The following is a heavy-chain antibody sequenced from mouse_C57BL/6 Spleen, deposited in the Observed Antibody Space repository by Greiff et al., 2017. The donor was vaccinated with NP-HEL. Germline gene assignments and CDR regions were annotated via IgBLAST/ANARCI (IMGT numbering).Heavy chain of an antibody. Sequence: QVQLQQSGPELVKPGASVKISCKASGYAFSSSWMNWVKQRPGKGLEWIGRIYPGDGDTNYNGKFKGKATLTADKSSSTAYMQLSSLTSEDSAVYFCARSNWDGFWFAYWGQGTLVTVSA. CDR2: IYPGDGDT. V-gene: IGHV1-82*01. D-gene: IGHD4-1*01. CDR3: ARSNWDGFWFAY. CDR1: GYAFSSSW. J-gene: IGHJ3*01.